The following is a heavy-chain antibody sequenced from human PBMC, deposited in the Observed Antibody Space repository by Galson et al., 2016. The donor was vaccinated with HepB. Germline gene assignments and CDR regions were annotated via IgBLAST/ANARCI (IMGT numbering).Heavy chain of an antibody. J-gene: IGHJ5*02. CDR1: GLSLSTTGVG. CDR2: IYWDDDK. Sequence: PALVKPTQTLTLTCTFSGLSLSTTGVGVGWIRQPPGKALEWLALIYWDDDKRYTPSLKRRLTITKDTSKNQVVLKMTNMDPVDTATYYCAHYYGSGMGFDPWGQGTLVTVSS. D-gene: IGHD3-10*01. V-gene: IGHV2-5*02. CDR3: AHYYGSGMGFDP.